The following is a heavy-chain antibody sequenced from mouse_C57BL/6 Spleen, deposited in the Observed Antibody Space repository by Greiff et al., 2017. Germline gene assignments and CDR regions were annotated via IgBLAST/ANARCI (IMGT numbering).Heavy chain of an antibody. Sequence: QVQLQQSGAELVKPGASVKLSCKASGYTFTEYTIHWVKQRPGQGLEWIGWFYPGSGSTKYNEKFKDKATLTADKSSSTAYMRISSLTSEDSSVSFCAVPERGSGLDYGGQGTTVTVSS. CDR2: FYPGSGST. J-gene: IGHJ2*01. CDR3: AVPERGSGLDY. V-gene: IGHV1-62-2*01. CDR1: GYTFTEYT. D-gene: IGHD6-1*01.